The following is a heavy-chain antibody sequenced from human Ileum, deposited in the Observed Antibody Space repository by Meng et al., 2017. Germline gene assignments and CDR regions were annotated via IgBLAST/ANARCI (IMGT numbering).Heavy chain of an antibody. CDR1: GFTFSSHW. CDR3: AKQGSSTMIGRYLDL. J-gene: IGHJ2*01. CDR2: INTDGSTT. D-gene: IGHD3-22*01. V-gene: IGHV3-74*03. Sequence: LSLTCAASGFTFSSHWMNWVRQAPGKGLVWVSRINTDGSTTTYADSVKGRFTISRDNSKNTLYLQMNSLRVEDTAVYYCAKQGSSTMIGRYLDLWGRGTLVTVSS.